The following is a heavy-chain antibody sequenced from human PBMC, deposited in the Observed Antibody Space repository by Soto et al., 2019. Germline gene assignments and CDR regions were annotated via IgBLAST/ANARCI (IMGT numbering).Heavy chain of an antibody. J-gene: IGHJ4*02. CDR1: GFTFSSYW. CDR2: MNRDGSEK. Sequence: EVQLVESGGGLVQPGGSLRLSCAASGFTFSSYWMTWARQAPGKGLEWVASMNRDGSEKCYVDSVEGRFTISRDNAKNSLFLQMNSLSPDDTAVYYCGRDAGRRFDYWGQGSLVTVSS. CDR3: GRDAGRRFDY. D-gene: IGHD6-13*01. V-gene: IGHV3-7*01.